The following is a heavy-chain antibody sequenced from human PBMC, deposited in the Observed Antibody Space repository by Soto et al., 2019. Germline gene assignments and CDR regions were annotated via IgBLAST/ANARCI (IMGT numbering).Heavy chain of an antibody. J-gene: IGHJ6*02. Sequence: QVQLQESGPGLVRPSQTLSLTCSVSGGSINTDHYHWTWIRQPPGKGLEWIGYIHYSGSVYYNPSLQSRLSMSIDTSKIMFSLKLSSMTAADTAVYFCVREDDGGDRDYYGLDVWGQGTTVIVS. D-gene: IGHD2-21*02. CDR1: GGSINTDHYH. CDR3: VREDDGGDRDYYGLDV. V-gene: IGHV4-30-4*01. CDR2: IHYSGSV.